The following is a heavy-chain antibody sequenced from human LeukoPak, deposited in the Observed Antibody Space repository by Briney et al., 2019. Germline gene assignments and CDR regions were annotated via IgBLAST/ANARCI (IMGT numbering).Heavy chain of an antibody. CDR1: GFTFSSYA. D-gene: IGHD3-10*01. CDR3: AKNRLVRGVIPSTFDY. J-gene: IGHJ4*02. CDR2: ISGSGGST. V-gene: IGHV3-23*01. Sequence: GSLRLSCAASGFTFSSYAMSWVRQAPGKGLEWVSAISGSGGSTYYADSVKGRFTISRDNSKNTLYLQMNSLRAEDTAVYYCAKNRLVRGVIPSTFDYWGQGTLVTVSS.